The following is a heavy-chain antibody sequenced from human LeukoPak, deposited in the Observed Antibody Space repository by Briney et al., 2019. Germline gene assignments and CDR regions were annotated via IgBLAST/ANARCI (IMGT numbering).Heavy chain of an antibody. Sequence: ASLKVSCKASGYTXTSYGISWVRQAPGQGLEWMGWISAYNGNTNYAQKLQGRVTMTTDTSTSTAYMELRSLRSDDTAVYYCARDSSLDYYGSGSYSYYYYGMDVWGQGTTVTVSS. CDR3: ARDSSLDYYGSGSYSYYYYGMDV. D-gene: IGHD3-10*01. V-gene: IGHV1-18*01. J-gene: IGHJ6*02. CDR1: GYTXTSYG. CDR2: ISAYNGNT.